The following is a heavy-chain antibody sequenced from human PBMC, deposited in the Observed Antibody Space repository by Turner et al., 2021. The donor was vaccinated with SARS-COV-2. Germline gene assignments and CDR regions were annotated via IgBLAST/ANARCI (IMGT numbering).Heavy chain of an antibody. Sequence: QVQLVESGGGVVQPWRSLRLSCAASEFPFSSYVMHWVRQAPGKGLDRVAVISYDGSNKYYADTEKGRFTISRDNYKNTLYMQMNSLRAEDTAVYYCAKAHGSGSYYNPFDNWGQGTLVTVSS. V-gene: IGHV3-30*18. CDR1: EFPFSSYV. D-gene: IGHD3-10*01. CDR3: AKAHGSGSYYNPFDN. CDR2: ISYDGSNK. J-gene: IGHJ4*02.